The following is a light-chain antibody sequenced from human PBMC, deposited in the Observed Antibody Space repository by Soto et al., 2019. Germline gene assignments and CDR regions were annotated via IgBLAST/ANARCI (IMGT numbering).Light chain of an antibody. CDR2: GAS. J-gene: IGKJ4*01. CDR3: QQYNNWPLT. V-gene: IGKV3-15*01. Sequence: EIVMTQSPATLSVSPGERAKFSCRASQSVRNNLAWFQQKPGQAPRLLIYGASTRATSIPARFSGSGSGTEFTLTISRLQSEDFAVYSCQQYNNWPLTFGGGSKVEIK. CDR1: QSVRNN.